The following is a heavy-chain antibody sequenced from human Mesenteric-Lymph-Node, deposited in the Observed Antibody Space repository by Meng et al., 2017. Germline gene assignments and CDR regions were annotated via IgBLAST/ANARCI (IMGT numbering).Heavy chain of an antibody. Sequence: ASAKVSCKASGYTFTSYDINWVRQATGQGLEWMGWMNPNSGNTSYAQKFQGKVTITRNTSISTDYMELSSLRSEDTAVYYCSRALKSHRYCSSTNCRYRGGYYYYGMDVWGQGTTVTVSS. CDR1: GYTFTSYD. J-gene: IGHJ6*02. CDR2: MNPNSGNT. CDR3: SRALKSHRYCSSTNCRYRGGYYYYGMDV. D-gene: IGHD2-2*01. V-gene: IGHV1-8*03.